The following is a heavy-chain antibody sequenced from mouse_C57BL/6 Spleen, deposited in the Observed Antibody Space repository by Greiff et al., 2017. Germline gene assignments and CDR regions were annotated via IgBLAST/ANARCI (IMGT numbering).Heavy chain of an antibody. CDR1: GYSITSGYY. Sequence: EVQVVESGPGLVKPSQSLSLTCSVTGYSITSGYYWNWIRQFPGNKLEWMGYISYDGSNNYNPSLKNRISITRDTSKNQFFLKLNSVTTEDTATYYCARDSSYYFDYWGQGTTLTVSS. V-gene: IGHV3-6*01. CDR3: ARDSSYYFDY. J-gene: IGHJ2*01. CDR2: ISYDGSN. D-gene: IGHD2-12*01.